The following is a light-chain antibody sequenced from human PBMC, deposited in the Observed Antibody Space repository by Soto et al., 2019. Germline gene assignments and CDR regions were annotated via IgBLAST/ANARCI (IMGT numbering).Light chain of an antibody. CDR1: TGAVTSDHY. V-gene: IGLV7-46*01. J-gene: IGLJ2*01. CDR3: LLVGGPRV. CDR2: DAT. Sequence: QAVVTQEPSLTVSPGGTVTLTCGSSTGAVTSDHYPYWFQQKPGQAPRALIFDATNKHSWPPARFSGSLLGGKAALPLSGAQPEDEADYYCLLVGGPRVFGGGTKLTVL.